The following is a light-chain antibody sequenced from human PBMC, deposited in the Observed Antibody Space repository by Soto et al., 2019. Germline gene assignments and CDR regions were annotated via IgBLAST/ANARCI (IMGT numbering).Light chain of an antibody. J-gene: IGKJ1*01. CDR2: AAS. Sequence: DIQMTQSPSSLSASLGDRVTITCRASQSISSYLNWYQQKPVKAPKLLIYAASSLQSGVPSRFSGSGSGTDFTLTISSLQPEDFAVYYCQQYNNWPTWMFGQGTKVDI. CDR1: QSISSY. V-gene: IGKV1-39*01. CDR3: QQYNNWPTWM.